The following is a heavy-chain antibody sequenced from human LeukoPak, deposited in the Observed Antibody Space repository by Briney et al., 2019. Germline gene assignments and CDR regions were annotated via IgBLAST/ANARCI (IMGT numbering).Heavy chain of an antibody. CDR1: GRSFSGYY. CDR3: APRGDIEHSYGYGKWFDP. J-gene: IGHJ5*02. CDR2: INHSGST. V-gene: IGHV4-34*01. Sequence: PSETLSLTCAVYGRSFSGYYWTWIREPPGKGLEWIGEINHSGSTNYNASLKNRVTISIDTSKNQFSLRLSSVTAADTAVYYCAPRGDIEHSYGYGKWFDPWGQGTRVTVS. D-gene: IGHD3-16*01.